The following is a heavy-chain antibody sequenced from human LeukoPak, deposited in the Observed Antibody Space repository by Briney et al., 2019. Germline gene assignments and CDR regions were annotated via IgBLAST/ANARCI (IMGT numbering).Heavy chain of an antibody. D-gene: IGHD3-22*01. CDR1: GYSISSGYY. Sequence: SETLSLTCTVSGYSISSGYYWGWIRQPPGKGLEWIGTIYHTGSTYYNPSLKSRVTISVDTSKKQFSLRLSSVTAADTAVYYCARTPIYYFDNSGYYNWGQGTLVTVSS. V-gene: IGHV4-38-2*02. CDR3: ARTPIYYFDNSGYYN. CDR2: IYHTGST. J-gene: IGHJ4*02.